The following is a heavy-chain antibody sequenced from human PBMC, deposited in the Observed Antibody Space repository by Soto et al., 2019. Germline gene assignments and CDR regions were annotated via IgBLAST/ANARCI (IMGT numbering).Heavy chain of an antibody. V-gene: IGHV1-69*13. J-gene: IGHJ2*01. CDR1: GGTFSNYP. Sequence: ASVKVSCKASGGTFSNYPISWVRQAPGQGLEWMGGIIPIFGTVNYAQKFQGRVTITADESTSTAYMELSSLRSEDTAVYYCARGDHRWLQLWYFDLWGRGTLVTVSS. D-gene: IGHD5-12*01. CDR3: ARGDHRWLQLWYFDL. CDR2: IIPIFGTV.